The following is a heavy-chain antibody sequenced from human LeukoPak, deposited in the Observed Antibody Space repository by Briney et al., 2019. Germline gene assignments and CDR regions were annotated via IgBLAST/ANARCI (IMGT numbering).Heavy chain of an antibody. D-gene: IGHD3-3*01. CDR3: ARDLTIFGVVTVGTFDY. CDR1: GYSISSGYY. V-gene: IGHV4-38-2*02. Sequence: SETLSLTCTVSGYSISSGYYWGWIRQPPGKGLEWIGSIYHSGSTYYNPSLKSRVTISVDTSKNQFSLKLSSVTAADTAVYYCARDLTIFGVVTVGTFDYWGQGTLVTVSS. J-gene: IGHJ4*02. CDR2: IYHSGST.